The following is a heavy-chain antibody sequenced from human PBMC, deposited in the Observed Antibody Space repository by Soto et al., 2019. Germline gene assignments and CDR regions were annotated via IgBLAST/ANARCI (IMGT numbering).Heavy chain of an antibody. CDR1: GFTFNIYA. CDR2: ISFDGTKK. CDR3: AREDDYGYRYNNYGLDV. J-gene: IGHJ6*02. D-gene: IGHD4-17*01. Sequence: QAQLVESGGGVVQPGRSLRLSCAASGFTFNIYALHWVRQAPGKGLEWVAVISFDGTKKYYSDSVKGRFTISRDNLKNTLYQQMNNLRVEDAALYFCAREDDYGYRYNNYGLDVWGQGTTVTVSS. V-gene: IGHV3-30-3*01.